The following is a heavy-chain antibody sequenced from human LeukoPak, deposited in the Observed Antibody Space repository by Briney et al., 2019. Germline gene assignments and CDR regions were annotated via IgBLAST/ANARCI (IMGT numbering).Heavy chain of an antibody. CDR2: ISGSGDTT. D-gene: IGHD2-2*01. CDR1: RFTFSTYA. Sequence: PGGSLRLSCAASRFTFSTYAMSWVRQAPGKGLEWVSSISGSGDTTYYTGSVKGRFTISRDNSKNALYLQMSCLRAEDTAVHYCAKSQRNDQQVVQRIDYWGQGTLVTVSS. J-gene: IGHJ4*02. CDR3: AKSQRNDQQVVQRIDY. V-gene: IGHV3-23*01.